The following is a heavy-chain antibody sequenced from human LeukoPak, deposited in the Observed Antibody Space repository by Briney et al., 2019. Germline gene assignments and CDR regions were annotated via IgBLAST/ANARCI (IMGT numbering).Heavy chain of an antibody. Sequence: KPSETLSLTCTVSGGSISSSSYYWGWIRQPPGKGLEWIGSIYYSGSTYYNPSLKSRVTISVDTSKNQFSLKLSSMTAADTAVYYCARVRGYCSGGSCSYGMDVWGQGTTVTVSS. CDR3: ARVRGYCSGGSCSYGMDV. J-gene: IGHJ6*02. V-gene: IGHV4-39*01. D-gene: IGHD2-15*01. CDR1: GGSISSSSYY. CDR2: IYYSGST.